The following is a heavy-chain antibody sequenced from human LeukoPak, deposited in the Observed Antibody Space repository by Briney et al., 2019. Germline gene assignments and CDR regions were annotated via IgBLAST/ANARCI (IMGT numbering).Heavy chain of an antibody. J-gene: IGHJ3*02. CDR3: AREPSWGDYYDSSGYPDAFDI. CDR2: IIPIFGTA. Sequence: SVKVSCKASGGTFSSYAISWVRQAPGQGLEWMGGIIPIFGTANYARKFQGRVTITAGESTSTAYMELSSLRSEDTAVYYCAREPSWGDYYDSSGYPDAFDIWGQGTMVTVSS. D-gene: IGHD3-22*01. V-gene: IGHV1-69*01. CDR1: GGTFSSYA.